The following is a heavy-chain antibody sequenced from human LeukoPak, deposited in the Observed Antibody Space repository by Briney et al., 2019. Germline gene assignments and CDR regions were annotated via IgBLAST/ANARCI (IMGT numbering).Heavy chain of an antibody. Sequence: PGGSLRLSCAASGFTFVSHWMNWVRQAPGKGPEWVANIKQDGGEKYYVDSVKGRFTISRDNARNSLSLQMNSLRPEDTAVYYCARGMTLAANWFDAWGQGTLVTVSS. CDR2: IKQDGGEK. CDR1: GFTFVSHW. V-gene: IGHV3-7*05. CDR3: ARGMTLAANWFDA. J-gene: IGHJ5*02.